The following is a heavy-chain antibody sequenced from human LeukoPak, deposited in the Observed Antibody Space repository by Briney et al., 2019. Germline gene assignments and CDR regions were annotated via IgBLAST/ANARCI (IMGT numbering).Heavy chain of an antibody. Sequence: ASVKVSCKASGYTFASYGISWVRQAPGQGLEWMGWISAYNGNTNYAQKLQGRVTMTTDTSTSTAYMELRSLRSDDTAVYYCAFSRYYLQGSYYYMDVWGKGTTVTVSS. CDR3: AFSRYYLQGSYYYMDV. V-gene: IGHV1-18*01. J-gene: IGHJ6*03. CDR2: ISAYNGNT. CDR1: GYTFASYG. D-gene: IGHD2/OR15-2a*01.